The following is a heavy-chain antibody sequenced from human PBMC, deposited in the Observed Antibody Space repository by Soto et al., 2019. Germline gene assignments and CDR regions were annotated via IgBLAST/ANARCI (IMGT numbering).Heavy chain of an antibody. Sequence: TLSLPCPVSGDSVSSHYWSWIRQPAGKGLEWLGRLYNDERTNYNPSLKSRVTMSMDTSKNQFSLKLTSVTAADSAVYFCAREPLAHSYFDFWGQGTLVTVSS. CDR3: AREPLAHSYFDF. CDR2: LYNDERT. CDR1: GDSVSSHY. J-gene: IGHJ4*02. V-gene: IGHV4-4*07.